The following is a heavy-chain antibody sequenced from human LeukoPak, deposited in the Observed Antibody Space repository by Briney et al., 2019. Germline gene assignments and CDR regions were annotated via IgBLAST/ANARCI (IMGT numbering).Heavy chain of an antibody. CDR1: GGSISNYY. J-gene: IGHJ4*02. CDR3: ARLEGWLRFGVDY. D-gene: IGHD5-12*01. CDR2: IYSSGST. Sequence: SETLSLTCTVSGGSISNYYWSWIRQPPGKGLEWIGYIYSSGSTNYNPSLKSRVTISVDTSKNQISLKLSSVTAADTAVYYCARLEGWLRFGVDYWGQGTLVTVSS. V-gene: IGHV4-59*12.